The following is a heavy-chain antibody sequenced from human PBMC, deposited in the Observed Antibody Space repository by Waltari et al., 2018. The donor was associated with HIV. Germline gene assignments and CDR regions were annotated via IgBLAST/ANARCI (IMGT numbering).Heavy chain of an antibody. CDR1: GFTFSSNA. Sequence: QVQLVESGGGVVQPGRSLRLSCAASGFTFSSNAMHWVRQGPGKGVEWGVFISYEERNIDYADDVGGRVTISRDNSKNTLYVQMNSLTADDTAVYYCARNYVPNQNYYYYGMDVWGQGSTVTVSS. V-gene: IGHV3-30*04. CDR3: ARNYVPNQNYYYYGMDV. J-gene: IGHJ6*02. CDR2: ISYEERNI. D-gene: IGHD3-10*02.